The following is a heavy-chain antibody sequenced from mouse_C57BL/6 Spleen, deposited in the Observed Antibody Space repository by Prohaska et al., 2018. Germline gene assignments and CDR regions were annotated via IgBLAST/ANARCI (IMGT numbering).Heavy chain of an antibody. Sequence: SVKISCKATGYTFTDYSMNCVKQSHGKSLERIGDINPNNGGTSYNKKFKGKATLTVDKSCSTAYMELRSLTSEESAVYYCASPITTVVADWYFDVWGTGTTVTVSS. CDR3: ASPITTVVADWYFDV. D-gene: IGHD1-1*01. V-gene: IGHV1-26*01. CDR2: INPNNGGT. J-gene: IGHJ1*03. CDR1: GYTFTDYS.